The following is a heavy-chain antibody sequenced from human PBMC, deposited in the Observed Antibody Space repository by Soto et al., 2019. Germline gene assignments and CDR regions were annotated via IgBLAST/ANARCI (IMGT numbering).Heavy chain of an antibody. V-gene: IGHV5-51*01. CDR3: ARLDGITGTTSGNNYYYGMDV. CDR1: GYSFTSYW. D-gene: IGHD1-7*01. CDR2: IYPCDSDT. J-gene: IGHJ6*02. Sequence: PGESLKISCKGSGYSFTSYWIGWVRQMPGKGLEWMFIIYPCDSDTRYSPSFQGQVTISADKSISTAYLQWSSLKASDTAMYYFARLDGITGTTSGNNYYYGMDVWGQGTTVTVSS.